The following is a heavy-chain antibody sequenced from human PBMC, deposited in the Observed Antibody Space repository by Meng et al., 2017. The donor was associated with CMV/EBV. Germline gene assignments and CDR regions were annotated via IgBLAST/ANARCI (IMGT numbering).Heavy chain of an antibody. CDR2: IYYSGST. CDR1: GGSISSSSYY. V-gene: IGHV4-39*07. CDR3: ARDSAVAGVVDY. J-gene: IGHJ4*02. Sequence: LRLQESGPGLVKPSETLSLTCTVSGGSISSSSYYWGWIRQPPGKGLEWIGSIYYSGSTYYNPSLKSRVTISVDTSKNQFSLKLSSVTAADTAVYYCARDSAVAGVVDYWGQGTLVTVSS. D-gene: IGHD6-19*01.